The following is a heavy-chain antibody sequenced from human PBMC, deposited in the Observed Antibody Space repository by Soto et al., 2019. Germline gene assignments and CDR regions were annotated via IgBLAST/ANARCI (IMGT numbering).Heavy chain of an antibody. CDR1: GYTFTSYA. J-gene: IGHJ5*02. Sequence: ASVKVSCKASGYTFTSYAMHWLRQAPGQRLEWMGWINAGNGNTKYSQKFQGRVTITRDTSASTAYMELSSLRSEDTAVYYCARDAAYSSSWYVFHWFDPWGQGTLVTVSS. CDR2: INAGNGNT. CDR3: ARDAAYSSSWYVFHWFDP. V-gene: IGHV1-3*01. D-gene: IGHD6-13*01.